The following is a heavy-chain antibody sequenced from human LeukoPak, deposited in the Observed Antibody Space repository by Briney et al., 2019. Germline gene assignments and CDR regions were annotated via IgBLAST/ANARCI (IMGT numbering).Heavy chain of an antibody. CDR2: ISYDGSNK. CDR1: GFTFSSYA. J-gene: IGHJ3*02. CDR3: ARVALYAFDI. Sequence: GGSLRLSCAASGFTFSSYAMHWVRQAPGKGLEWVAVISYDGSNKYYADSVKGRFTISRDNSKNTLYLQMNSPRAEDTAVYYCARVALYAFDIWGQGTMVTVSS. V-gene: IGHV3-30-3*01. D-gene: IGHD2-8*01.